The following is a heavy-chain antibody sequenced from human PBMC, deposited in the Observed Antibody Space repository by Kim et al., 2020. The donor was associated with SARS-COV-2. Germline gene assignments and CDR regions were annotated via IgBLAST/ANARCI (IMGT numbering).Heavy chain of an antibody. J-gene: IGHJ3*02. V-gene: IGHV3-11*01. Sequence: GGSLRLSCAASGFTFSDYYMSWIRQAPGKGLEWVSYISSSGSTIYYADSVKGRFTISRDNAKNSLYLQMNSLRAEDTAVYYCARDQGWPVQHAFDIWGQGTMVTVSS. CDR3: ARDQGWPVQHAFDI. D-gene: IGHD6-19*01. CDR2: ISSSGSTI. CDR1: GFTFSDYY.